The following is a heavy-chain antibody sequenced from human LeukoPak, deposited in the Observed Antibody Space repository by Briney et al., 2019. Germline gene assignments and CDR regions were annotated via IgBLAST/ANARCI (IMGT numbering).Heavy chain of an antibody. CDR3: PRVVGSVSYIWFDP. CDR2: IYYSGST. D-gene: IGHD3-10*01. J-gene: IGHJ5*02. CDR1: GGSISSYY. V-gene: IGHV4-59*01. Sequence: SETLSLTCTVSGGSISSYYWSWIRQPPGKRLEWIGYIYYSGSTNYNPSLKSRVTISVDTSKNQFSLKLSSVTAAHTAAYCCPRVVGSVSYIWFDPWGQGTLVTVSS.